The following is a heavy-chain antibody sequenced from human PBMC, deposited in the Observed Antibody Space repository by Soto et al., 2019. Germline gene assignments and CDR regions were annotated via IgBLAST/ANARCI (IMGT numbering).Heavy chain of an antibody. D-gene: IGHD3-22*01. J-gene: IGHJ5*02. CDR2: MNPNSGGT. CDR1: GYTFTSYD. Sequence: GASVTVSCKASGYTFTSYDSQWVRQAPGQGLEWMGWMNPNSGGTNYAQKFQGWVTMTRDTSISTAYMELSRLRSDDTAVYYCARGEVYYDSSGYSAWGQGTLVTVSS. V-gene: IGHV1-2*04. CDR3: ARGEVYYDSSGYSA.